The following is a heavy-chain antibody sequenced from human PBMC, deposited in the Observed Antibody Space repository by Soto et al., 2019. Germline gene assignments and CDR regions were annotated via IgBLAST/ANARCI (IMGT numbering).Heavy chain of an antibody. D-gene: IGHD3-3*01. Sequence: GASVKVSCKASGYTFTSYAMHWVRQAPGQRLEWMGWINAGNGNTKYSQKFQGRVTTTRDTSASTAYMELSSLRSEDTAVYYCARGGLVRFLDYYFDYWGQGTLVTVSS. CDR3: ARGGLVRFLDYYFDY. CDR1: GYTFTSYA. V-gene: IGHV1-3*01. CDR2: INAGNGNT. J-gene: IGHJ4*02.